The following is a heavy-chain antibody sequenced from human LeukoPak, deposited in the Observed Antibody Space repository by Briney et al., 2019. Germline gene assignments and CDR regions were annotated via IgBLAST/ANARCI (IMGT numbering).Heavy chain of an antibody. V-gene: IGHV4-59*11. CDR1: GGSISSHY. D-gene: IGHD2-15*01. CDR3: ARCYYYYYYMDV. CDR2: IYYSGST. J-gene: IGHJ6*03. Sequence: PSETLSLTCTVSGGSISSHYWSSIRQPPGKGLEGIGYIYYSGSTNYNPSLKSRVTISVDTSKNQFSLKLSSVTAADTAVYYCARCYYYYYYMDVWGKGTTVTVSS.